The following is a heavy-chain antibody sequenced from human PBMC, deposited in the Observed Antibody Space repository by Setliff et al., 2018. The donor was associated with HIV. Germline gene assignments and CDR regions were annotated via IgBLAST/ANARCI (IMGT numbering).Heavy chain of an antibody. V-gene: IGHV4-34*01. J-gene: IGHJ6*03. CDR3: ARDQGTAMDLYYYYYYMDV. Sequence: SETLSLTCAVYGGSFNGYSWTWIRQPPGKGLEWIGEINHSGSTNYNPSLKSRVTISVDTSKNQFSLNLSSVTAADTAVYYCARDQGTAMDLYYYYYYMDVWGKGTTVTVSS. D-gene: IGHD5-18*01. CDR1: GGSFNGYS. CDR2: INHSGST.